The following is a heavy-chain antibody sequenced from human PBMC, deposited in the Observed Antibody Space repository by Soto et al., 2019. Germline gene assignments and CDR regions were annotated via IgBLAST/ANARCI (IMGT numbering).Heavy chain of an antibody. J-gene: IGHJ6*02. Sequence: GGSLRLSCAASGFTFSSYGMHWVRQAPGKGLEWVAVISYDGSNKYYADSVKGRFTISRDNSKNTLYLQMNSLRAEDTAVYYCASGIAAAGIGYYYYGMDVWGQGTTVTVSS. V-gene: IGHV3-30*03. D-gene: IGHD6-13*01. CDR2: ISYDGSNK. CDR1: GFTFSSYG. CDR3: ASGIAAAGIGYYYYGMDV.